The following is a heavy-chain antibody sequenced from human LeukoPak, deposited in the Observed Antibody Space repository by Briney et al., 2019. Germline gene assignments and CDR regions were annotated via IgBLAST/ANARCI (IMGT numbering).Heavy chain of an antibody. CDR1: GFPFNIYS. D-gene: IGHD7-27*01. V-gene: IGHV3-21*06. CDR2: ISSSSAYI. J-gene: IGHJ4*02. CDR3: TREANWGAD. Sequence: PGGSLRLSCAASGFPFNIYSMNWVRQAPGKGLEWISSISSSSAYICYADSVKGRFTISRDNAKNSLYLQMNSLRAEDTAVYYCTREANWGADWGQGTLVTVSS.